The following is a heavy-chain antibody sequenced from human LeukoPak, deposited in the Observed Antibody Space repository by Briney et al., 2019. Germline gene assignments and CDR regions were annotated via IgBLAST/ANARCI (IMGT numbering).Heavy chain of an antibody. V-gene: IGHV3-21*01. CDR3: ARSKWSSTNLMPPYFDY. J-gene: IGHJ4*02. Sequence: GSLRLSCAASGFTLSPYSMNWVRQAPGKGLEWVSSISSSSGYIYYADSVKGRFTISRDNAKNSLYLQMNSLRAEDTAVYYCARSKWSSTNLMPPYFDYWGQGTLVTVSS. CDR1: GFTLSPYS. CDR2: ISSSSGYI. D-gene: IGHD2-2*01.